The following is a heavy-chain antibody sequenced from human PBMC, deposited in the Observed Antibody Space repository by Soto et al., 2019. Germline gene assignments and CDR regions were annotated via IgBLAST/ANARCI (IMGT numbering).Heavy chain of an antibody. CDR2: ISSSSSYI. D-gene: IGHD4-17*01. Sequence: EVQLVESGGGLVKPGGSLRLSCAASGFTFSSYSMNWVRQAPGKGLEWVSSISSSSSYIYYADSVKGRFTISRDNAKNSLYLQMNSLRAEDTAVYYCAREPDYGDYVGDWYFDLWGRGTLVTVSS. CDR1: GFTFSSYS. J-gene: IGHJ2*01. V-gene: IGHV3-21*01. CDR3: AREPDYGDYVGDWYFDL.